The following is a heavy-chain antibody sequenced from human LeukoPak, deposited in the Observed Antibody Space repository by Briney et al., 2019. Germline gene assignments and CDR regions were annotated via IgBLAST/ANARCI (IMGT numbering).Heavy chain of an antibody. CDR3: TTDFSAVAGTWGYYYYMDV. Sequence: GGSLRLSCAASGFTFSDHYMDWVRQAPGKGLEWVGRTRNKANSYTTEYAASVKGRFTISRDDSKNTLYLQMNSLKTEDTAVYYCTTDFSAVAGTWGYYYYMDVWGKGTTVTVSS. J-gene: IGHJ6*03. CDR2: TRNKANSYTT. CDR1: GFTFSDHY. D-gene: IGHD6-19*01. V-gene: IGHV3-72*01.